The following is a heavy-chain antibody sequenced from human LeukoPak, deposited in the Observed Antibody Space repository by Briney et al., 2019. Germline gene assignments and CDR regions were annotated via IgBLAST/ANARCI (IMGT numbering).Heavy chain of an antibody. CDR1: GFTFSSYG. J-gene: IGHJ4*02. V-gene: IGHV3-23*01. D-gene: IGHD3-10*01. CDR2: ISGSGGST. CDR3: GSGSYSPRGGRFDY. Sequence: PGGSLRLSCAASGFTFSSYGMSWVRQAPGKGLEWVSAISGSGGSTYYADSVKGRFTISRDNSKNTLYLQMNSLRAEDTAVYYCGSGSYSPRGGRFDYWGQGTLVTVSS.